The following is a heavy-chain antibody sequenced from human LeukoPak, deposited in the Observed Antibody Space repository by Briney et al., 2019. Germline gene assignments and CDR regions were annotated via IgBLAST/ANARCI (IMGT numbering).Heavy chain of an antibody. J-gene: IGHJ4*02. Sequence: SETLSLTCAVSGYSISSGYYWGWIRQPPGKGLEWIGSIYHSGSTYYNPSLKSRVTISVDTSKNQFSLKLSSVTAADTAVYYCARRQVGAPFDYWGQGTLVTVSS. CDR1: GYSISSGYY. D-gene: IGHD4/OR15-4a*01. CDR2: IYHSGST. V-gene: IGHV4-38-2*01. CDR3: ARRQVGAPFDY.